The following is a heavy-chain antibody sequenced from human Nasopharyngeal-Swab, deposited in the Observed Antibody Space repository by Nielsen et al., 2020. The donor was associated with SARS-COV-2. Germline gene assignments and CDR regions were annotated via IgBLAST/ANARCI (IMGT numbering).Heavy chain of an antibody. D-gene: IGHD6-19*01. CDR3: ARSLGSGWFDAFDI. CDR1: GFTFNIYA. Sequence: GGSLRLSCIASGFTFNIYAMARVRRTPGRGLQWVSGISASGGSTYYTDSVKGRFAVSRDNSRNTLYLQMHSLRVEDTALYYCARSLGSGWFDAFDIWGQGTMVTVSS. V-gene: IGHV3-23*01. J-gene: IGHJ3*02. CDR2: ISASGGST.